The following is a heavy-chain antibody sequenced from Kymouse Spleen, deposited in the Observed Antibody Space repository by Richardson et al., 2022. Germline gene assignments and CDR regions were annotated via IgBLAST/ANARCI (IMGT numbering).Heavy chain of an antibody. J-gene: IGHJ5*02. CDR1: GGSISSGGYY. Sequence: QVQLQESGPGLVKPSQTLSLTCTVSGGSISSGGYYWSWIRQHPGKGLEWIGYIYYSGSTYYNPSLKSRVTISVDTSKNQFSLKLSSVTAADTAVYYCARSYYYGSGSYYGWFDPWGQGTLVTVSS. D-gene: IGHD3-10*01. CDR3: ARSYYYGSGSYYGWFDP. V-gene: IGHV4-31*03. CDR2: IYYSGST.